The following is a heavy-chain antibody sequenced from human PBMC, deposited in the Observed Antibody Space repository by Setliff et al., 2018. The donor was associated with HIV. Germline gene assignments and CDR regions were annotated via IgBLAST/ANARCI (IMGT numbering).Heavy chain of an antibody. CDR3: VRDAYGYNGKGFDY. D-gene: IGHD1-1*01. V-gene: IGHV4-30-4*02. CDR1: GGSISSDDYY. CDR2: ITYSGSA. J-gene: IGHJ4*02. Sequence: PSETLSLTCTVSGGSISSDDYYWNWIRQPPGKGLEWIGYITYSGSAYYNPSLKSRVTISIDTSNNQITRRLSSVTAADTAMYYCVRDAYGYNGKGFDYWGPGTRVTVSS.